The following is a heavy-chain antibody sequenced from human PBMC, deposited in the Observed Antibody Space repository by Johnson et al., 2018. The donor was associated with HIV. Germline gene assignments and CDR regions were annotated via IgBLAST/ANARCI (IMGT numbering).Heavy chain of an antibody. CDR2: IKQDGSET. Sequence: VQLVESGGGVVQPGRSLRLSCTASGFTFSSYWMSWVRQAPGKGLEWVAKIKQDGSETYYVDSVKGRFTIYKDNAKNLLFLQMDSLRAEDTAVYYCGFDIWGQGTMVTVSS. CDR1: GFTFSSYW. CDR3: GFDI. J-gene: IGHJ3*02. V-gene: IGHV3-7*05.